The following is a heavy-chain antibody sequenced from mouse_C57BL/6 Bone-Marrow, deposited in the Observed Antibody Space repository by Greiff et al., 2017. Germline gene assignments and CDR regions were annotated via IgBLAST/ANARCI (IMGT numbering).Heavy chain of an antibody. D-gene: IGHD2-4*01. CDR1: GFNIKDDY. V-gene: IGHV14-4*01. CDR2: IDPENGDT. CDR3: TTYSIYYDYDAWFAY. J-gene: IGHJ3*01. Sequence: VQLKQSGAELVRPGASVKLSCTASGFNIKDDYKHWVKQRPEQGLEWIGWIDPENGDTEYASKFQGKATITADTSSNTAYLQLSSLTSEDTAVYYCTTYSIYYDYDAWFAYWGQGTLVTVSA.